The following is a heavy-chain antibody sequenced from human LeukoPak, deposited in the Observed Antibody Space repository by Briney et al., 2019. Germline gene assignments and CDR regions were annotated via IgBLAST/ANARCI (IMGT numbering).Heavy chain of an antibody. CDR3: AKDIGSVVDYGMDV. Sequence: GGSLRLSCAASGFTFDDYAMPWVRPAPGKGLEWVSGISWTSGSIGYADSVKGRFTISRDNAKNSLYLQMNSLRAEDTALYYCAKDIGSVVDYGMDVWGQGTTVTVSS. J-gene: IGHJ6*02. D-gene: IGHD2-21*01. V-gene: IGHV3-9*01. CDR2: ISWTSGSI. CDR1: GFTFDDYA.